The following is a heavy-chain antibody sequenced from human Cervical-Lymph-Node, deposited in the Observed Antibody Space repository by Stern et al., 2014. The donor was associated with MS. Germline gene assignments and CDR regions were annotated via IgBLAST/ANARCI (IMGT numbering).Heavy chain of an antibody. CDR1: GRPFRRHT. CDR3: AAEGGNWGSFDL. CDR2: INPIFNSA. Sequence: VHLVESVAGVKKPGSSVKLSCKASGRPFRRHTIRSFRQAPGHGLECMGGINPIFNSAKSSQKFPDRLPITVDESTNTAYMTVSSLRSENTVVYYCAAEGGNWGSFDLWGSGTLVTVSS. J-gene: IGHJ2*01. D-gene: IGHD7-27*01. V-gene: IGHV1-69*01.